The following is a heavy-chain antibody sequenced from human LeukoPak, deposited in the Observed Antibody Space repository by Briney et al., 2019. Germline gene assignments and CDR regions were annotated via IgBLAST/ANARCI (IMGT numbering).Heavy chain of an antibody. CDR1: GGSFSGYY. V-gene: IGHV4-34*01. D-gene: IGHD3-22*01. J-gene: IGHJ4*02. CDR3: ARGNSRSGSSFDY. CDR2: INHSGST. Sequence: PSETLSLTCAVYGGSFSGYYWSWIRQPPGKGLEWTGEINHSGSTNYNPSLKSRVTISVDTSKNQFSLKLSSVTAADTAVYYCARGNSRSGSSFDYWGQGTLVTVSS.